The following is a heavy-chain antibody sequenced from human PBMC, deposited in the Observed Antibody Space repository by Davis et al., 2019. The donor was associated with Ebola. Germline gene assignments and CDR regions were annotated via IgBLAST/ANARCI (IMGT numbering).Heavy chain of an antibody. D-gene: IGHD3-3*01. CDR3: ARRKRVTIFGMGSIWFDP. Sequence: ASVKVSCKASGYTFTDNYIHWVRQAPGQGLEWMGRINPYSGGTDHAQKFQGRITLTRDTSISTAYLELKRLRSDDTAVYYCARRKRVTIFGMGSIWFDPWGQGTLVTVSS. CDR1: GYTFTDNY. V-gene: IGHV1-2*06. J-gene: IGHJ5*02. CDR2: INPYSGGT.